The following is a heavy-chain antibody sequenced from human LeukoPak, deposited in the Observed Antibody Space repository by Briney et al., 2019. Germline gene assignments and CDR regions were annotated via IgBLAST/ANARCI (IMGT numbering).Heavy chain of an antibody. CDR3: ARITFGESHFDY. CDR1: GGSISSGGYY. CDR2: IYYSGST. D-gene: IGHD3-10*01. V-gene: IGHV4-31*03. J-gene: IGHJ4*02. Sequence: SETLSLTCTVSGGSISSGGYYWSWIRQHPGKGLEWIGYIYYSGSTYYNPSLKSRVTISVDTSKNQFSLKLSSVTAADTAVYYCARITFGESHFDYWGQETLVTVSS.